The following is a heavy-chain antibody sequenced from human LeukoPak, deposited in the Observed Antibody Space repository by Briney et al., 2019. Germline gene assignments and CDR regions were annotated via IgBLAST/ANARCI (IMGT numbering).Heavy chain of an antibody. J-gene: IGHJ4*02. CDR3: ARAPRARDTSMEHFDS. Sequence: SETLSLTCTSGGSISSSSYYWNWIRQPAGKGLEWIGRIYSSGSADYNPSLQSRVTISLDTSKNQLSLRVSSVTAADTAMYFCARAPRARDTSMEHFDSWGQGTLVTVSS. CDR2: IYSSGSA. D-gene: IGHD5-18*01. CDR1: GGSISSSSYY. V-gene: IGHV4-61*02.